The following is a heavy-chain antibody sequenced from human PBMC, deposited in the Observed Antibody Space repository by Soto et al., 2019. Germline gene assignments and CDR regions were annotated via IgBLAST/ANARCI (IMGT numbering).Heavy chain of an antibody. D-gene: IGHD6-6*01. J-gene: IGHJ6*03. Sequence: SQTLPLTCTVSGGSISRISYYWGWIRQPPGKGLEWIGSIYCSGSTYYNPSLKSRVTISVDTSKNQFSLKLSSVTAADTAVYYCARLGLSSSDYYYYYMDVWGKGTTVTVSS. V-gene: IGHV4-39*01. CDR3: ARLGLSSSDYYYYYMDV. CDR1: GGSISRISYY. CDR2: IYCSGST.